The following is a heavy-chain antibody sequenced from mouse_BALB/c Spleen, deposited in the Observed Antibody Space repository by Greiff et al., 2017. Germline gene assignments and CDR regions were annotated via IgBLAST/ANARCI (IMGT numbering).Heavy chain of an antibody. CDR3: ARSRGGGSSYDY. J-gene: IGHJ2*01. Sequence: QVQLQQPGAELVKPGASVKLSCKASGYTFTSYWMHWVKQRPGQGLEWIGEINPSNGRTNYNEKFKSKATLTVDKSSSTAYMQLSSLTSEDSAVYYCARSRGGGSSYDYWGQGTTLTVSS. CDR2: INPSNGRT. CDR1: GYTFTSYW. D-gene: IGHD1-1*01. V-gene: IGHV1S81*02.